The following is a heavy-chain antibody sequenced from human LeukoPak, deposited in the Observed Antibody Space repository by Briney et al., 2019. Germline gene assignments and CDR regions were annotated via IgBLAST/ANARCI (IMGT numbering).Heavy chain of an antibody. J-gene: IGHJ4*02. V-gene: IGHV1-2*06. CDR2: INPNSGGT. CDR1: GYTFTGYY. Sequence: ASVKVSCKASGYTFTGYYMHRVRQAPGQGLEWMGRINPNSGGTNYAQKFQGRVTMTRDTSISTAYMELSRLRSDDTAVYYCARDHGYSYGNSDYWGQGTLVTVSS. CDR3: ARDHGYSYGNSDY. D-gene: IGHD5-18*01.